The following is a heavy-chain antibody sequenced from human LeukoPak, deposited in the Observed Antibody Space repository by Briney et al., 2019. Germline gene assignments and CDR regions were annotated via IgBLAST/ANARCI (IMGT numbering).Heavy chain of an antibody. CDR2: ISWNSGSI. V-gene: IGHV3-9*01. CDR3: AKGALYDSSGYFDY. Sequence: GRSLRLSCAASGFTFDDYAMRWVRQAPGKGLEWVSSISWNSGSIGYADSVKGRFTISRDNAKNSLYLEMNSLRTEDTALYYCAKGALYDSSGYFDYWGQGSLVTVSS. CDR1: GFTFDDYA. J-gene: IGHJ4*02. D-gene: IGHD3-22*01.